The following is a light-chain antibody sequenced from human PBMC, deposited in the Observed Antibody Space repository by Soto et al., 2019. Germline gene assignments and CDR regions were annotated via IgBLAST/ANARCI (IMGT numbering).Light chain of an antibody. J-gene: IGLJ3*02. CDR3: SSYTSSTNWV. V-gene: IGLV2-14*01. Sequence: QSALIQPASVSGSPGQSITISCTGTSSDVGGYNYVSWYQQHPGKAPKLMIYDVSNRPSGVSNRFSGSKSGNTASLTISGLQAEDEADYYCSSYTSSTNWVFGGGTKLTVL. CDR1: SSDVGGYNY. CDR2: DVS.